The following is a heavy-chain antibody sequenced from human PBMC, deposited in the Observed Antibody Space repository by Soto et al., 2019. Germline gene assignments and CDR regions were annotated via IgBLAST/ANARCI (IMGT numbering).Heavy chain of an antibody. CDR2: IYTSGST. CDR1: GGSISSDY. CDR3: ARDQDFPTYYYDSSGYNSFDP. V-gene: IGHV4-4*07. D-gene: IGHD3-22*01. Sequence: SETLSLTCTVSGGSISSDYWSWIREPAGKGLEWIGRIYTSGSTNYNPSLKSRVTMSVDTSKNQFSLKLSSVTAADTAVYYCARDQDFPTYYYDSSGYNSFDPWGQRTLVTVSS. J-gene: IGHJ5*02.